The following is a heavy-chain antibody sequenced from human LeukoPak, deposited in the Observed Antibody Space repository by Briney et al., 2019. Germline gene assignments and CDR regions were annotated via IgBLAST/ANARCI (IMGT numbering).Heavy chain of an antibody. CDR2: IIGSGGST. CDR3: AKAHSTSWYHSFYY. CDR1: GFTFTNYA. J-gene: IGHJ4*02. D-gene: IGHD2-2*01. Sequence: GGSLRLSCGPSGFTFTNYAMSWVRHAPRNWLEWVSVIIGSGGSTHYADSVKGRFTISRDNSKNTLDLQMNSLSVEDTALYYCAKAHSTSWYHSFYYWGQGALVTVSS. V-gene: IGHV3-23*01.